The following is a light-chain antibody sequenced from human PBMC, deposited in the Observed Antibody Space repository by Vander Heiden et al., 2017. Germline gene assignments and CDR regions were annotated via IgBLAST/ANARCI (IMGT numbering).Light chain of an antibody. CDR2: KDS. CDR3: YSAADNKVV. V-gene: IGLV3-27*01. CDR1: VLAKKY. J-gene: IGLJ2*01. Sequence: SYALTQPSSVSVSPGQTARITCSGDVLAKKYARWFQQKPGQAPVLVIYKDSERPSGIPVRFSGSSSGTTVTLTIGGAQVEDEADYYCYSAADNKVVFGGGTKLTVL.